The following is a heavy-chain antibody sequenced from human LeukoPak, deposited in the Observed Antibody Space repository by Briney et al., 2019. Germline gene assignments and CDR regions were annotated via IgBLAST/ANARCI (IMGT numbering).Heavy chain of an antibody. CDR2: ISGSGAGT. CDR1: GFTFSSYA. CDR3: ARDRDYGDYYLRAWDY. J-gene: IGHJ4*02. V-gene: IGHV3-23*01. D-gene: IGHD4-17*01. Sequence: GGSLRLSCAASGFTFSSYAMGWVRQAPGKGLEWVSAISGSGAGTYYADSVKGRFTISRDNSKNTLYLQMNSLRAEDTAVYYRARDRDYGDYYLRAWDYWGQGTLVTVSS.